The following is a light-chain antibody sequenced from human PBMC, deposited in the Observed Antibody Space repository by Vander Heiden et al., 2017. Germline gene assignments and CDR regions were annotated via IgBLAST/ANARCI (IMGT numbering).Light chain of an antibody. CDR3: AEGDDSLNGVV. CDR2: DNN. J-gene: IGLJ2*01. Sequence: QSVLPHPPSASGTPGQRVTISCSGSSCNIGSNNGNWYQKLPGAAPKLLSYDNNQRPSGVADRFSGSKSGTSASLAITGLQYEDEADYYCAEGDDSLNGVVFGGGTNLTVL. CDR1: SCNIGSNN. V-gene: IGLV1-44*01.